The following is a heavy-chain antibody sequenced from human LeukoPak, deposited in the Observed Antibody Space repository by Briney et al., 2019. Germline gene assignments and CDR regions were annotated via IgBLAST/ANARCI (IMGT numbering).Heavy chain of an antibody. CDR2: ISYDGSNK. V-gene: IGHV3-30*18. Sequence: PGGSLRLSCAASGFTFSDYYMSWIRQAPGKGLEWVAVISYDGSNKYYADSVKGRFTISRDNSKNTLYLQMNSLRAEDTAVYYCAKDVQYSGSYHEGYYYGMDVWGQGTTVTVSS. CDR3: AKDVQYSGSYHEGYYYGMDV. J-gene: IGHJ6*02. CDR1: GFTFSDYY. D-gene: IGHD1-26*01.